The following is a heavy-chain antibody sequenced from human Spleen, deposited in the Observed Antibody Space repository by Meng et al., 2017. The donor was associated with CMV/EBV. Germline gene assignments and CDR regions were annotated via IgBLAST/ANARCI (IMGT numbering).Heavy chain of an antibody. CDR1: GFTFSSYG. CDR3: TRYRPKTVIV. Sequence: GESLKISCAASGFTFSSYGMHWVRQAPGKGLEWVAFIRYDGSNKYYADSVKGRFTISRDNSKNTLCLQMNSLTAEDTAVYHCTRYRPKTVIVWGQGTLVTVSS. J-gene: IGHJ4*02. CDR2: IRYDGSNK. V-gene: IGHV3-30*02. D-gene: IGHD3-22*01.